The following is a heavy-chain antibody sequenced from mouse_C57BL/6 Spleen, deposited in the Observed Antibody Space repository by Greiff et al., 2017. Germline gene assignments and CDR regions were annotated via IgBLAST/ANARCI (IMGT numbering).Heavy chain of an antibody. CDR2: IDPSDSYT. Sequence: VQLQQPGAELVKPGASVKLSCKASGYTFTSYWMQWVKQRPGQGLEWIGEIDPSDSYTNYNQKFKGKATLTVDTSSSTAYMQLSSLTSEDSAVYYCASRGDYDGFAYWGQGTLVTVSA. CDR3: ASRGDYDGFAY. J-gene: IGHJ3*01. V-gene: IGHV1-50*01. CDR1: GYTFTSYW. D-gene: IGHD2-4*01.